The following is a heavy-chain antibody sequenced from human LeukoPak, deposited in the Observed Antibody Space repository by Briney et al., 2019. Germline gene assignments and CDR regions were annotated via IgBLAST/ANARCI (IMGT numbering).Heavy chain of an antibody. Sequence: SETLSLTCTVSGGSISSSSYFWGWIRQPPGKGLEWIGYIYYSGSTNYNPSLKSRVTISVDTSKNQFSLKLSSVTAADTAVYYCAREGGVSGSYFRMASPNYYFDYWGQGTLVTVSS. D-gene: IGHD1-26*01. J-gene: IGHJ4*02. CDR1: GGSISSSSYF. V-gene: IGHV4-61*01. CDR2: IYYSGST. CDR3: AREGGVSGSYFRMASPNYYFDY.